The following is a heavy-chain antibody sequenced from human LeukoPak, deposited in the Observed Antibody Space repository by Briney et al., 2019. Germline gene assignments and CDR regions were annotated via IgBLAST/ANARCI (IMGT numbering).Heavy chain of an antibody. CDR1: GFTFSSYA. Sequence: PGGSLRLSCAASGFTFSSYAMSWVRQAPGKGLEWVSAISGSGGSTYYADSVKGRFTISRDNSKNTLYLQMNSLRAEDTAVYYCTRQGVFYYDGLSDYWGQGTLVTVSS. CDR2: ISGSGGST. J-gene: IGHJ4*02. CDR3: TRQGVFYYDGLSDY. V-gene: IGHV3-23*01. D-gene: IGHD3-22*01.